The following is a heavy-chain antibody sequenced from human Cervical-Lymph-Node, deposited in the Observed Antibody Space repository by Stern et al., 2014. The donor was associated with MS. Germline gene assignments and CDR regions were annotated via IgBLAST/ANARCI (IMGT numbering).Heavy chain of an antibody. CDR1: GFNFGSYG. V-gene: IGHV3-33*06. CDR2: IYYAGRNK. Sequence: VQLVESGGGVVQPGGSLRLSCVASGFNFGSYGMHWVRQAPGKGLEWVAVIYYAGRNKYSTDSVKGRFTISRDNSKNTLYLQMNALRDEDTAVYYCAKDLASYGSGWGGDMDVWGQGTTVTVSS. D-gene: IGHD6-19*01. J-gene: IGHJ6*02. CDR3: AKDLASYGSGWGGDMDV.